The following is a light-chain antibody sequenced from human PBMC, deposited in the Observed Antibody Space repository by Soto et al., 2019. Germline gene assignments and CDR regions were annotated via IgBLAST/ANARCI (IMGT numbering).Light chain of an antibody. CDR1: QSVSSSY. V-gene: IGKV3-20*01. Sequence: EIVLTQSPGTLSLSPGERATLSCGASQSVSSSYLAWYQQKPGQAPRLLIYGASNRATGIPDRFSGTGSGTDFTLTISRLEPEDFAVYSCQQFGGSPQVSFGQGTRLEIK. CDR3: QQFGGSPQVS. CDR2: GAS. J-gene: IGKJ5*01.